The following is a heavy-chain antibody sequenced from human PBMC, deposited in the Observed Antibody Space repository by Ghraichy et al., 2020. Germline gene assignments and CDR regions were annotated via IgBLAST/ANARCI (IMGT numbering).Heavy chain of an antibody. Sequence: SETLSLTCTVSGGSVSSGSYYWSWIRQPPGKGLEWIGYIYYSGSTNYNPSLKSRVTISVDTSKNQFSLKLSSVTAADTAVYYCARGRQWADSGYYLPLIDYWGQGTLVTVSS. V-gene: IGHV4-61*01. CDR1: GGSVSSGSYY. CDR2: IYYSGST. CDR3: ARGRQWADSGYYLPLIDY. J-gene: IGHJ4*02. D-gene: IGHD3-22*01.